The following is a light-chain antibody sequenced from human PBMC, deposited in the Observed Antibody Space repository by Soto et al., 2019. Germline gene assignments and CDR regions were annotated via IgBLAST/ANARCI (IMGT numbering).Light chain of an antibody. CDR3: FSYTSSGTYV. V-gene: IGLV2-14*01. J-gene: IGLJ1*01. CDR2: EVS. CDR1: SSDVGNYKY. Sequence: QSPLTQPPSVSWSPGQSITISCTGTSSDVGNYKYVSWYQQHPGKAPKLMIYEVSNRPSGVSNRFSGSKSGNTASLTISGLQAEDETDYYCFSYTSSGTYVFGTGTKVTVL.